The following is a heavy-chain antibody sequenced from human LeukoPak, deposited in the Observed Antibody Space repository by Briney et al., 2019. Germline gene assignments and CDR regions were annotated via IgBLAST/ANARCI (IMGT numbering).Heavy chain of an antibody. J-gene: IGHJ6*03. CDR2: LHYSGSI. V-gene: IGHV4-38-2*01. CDR3: ARIAAGARYYYYFMDV. CDR1: GYSISSGYC. D-gene: IGHD6-25*01. Sequence: SETLSLTCGVSGYSISSGYCWGWIRQPPGKGLEWIGSLHYSGSIYYNPSLKCRVTMSLDTSENQFSLKVTSATAADTAVYYCARIAAGARYYYYFMDVWGKGTTVTVSS.